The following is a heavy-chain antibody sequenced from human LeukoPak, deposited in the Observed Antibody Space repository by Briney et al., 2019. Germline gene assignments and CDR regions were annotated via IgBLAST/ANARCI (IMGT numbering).Heavy chain of an antibody. CDR3: AREGKAYYYGSGMYDY. CDR2: IYYSGST. D-gene: IGHD3-10*01. Sequence: SETLSLTCTVSGGSISSSSYYWGWIRQPPGKGLEWIGSIYYSGSTYYNPSLKSRVTISVDTSKNQFSLKLSSVTAADTAVYYCAREGKAYYYGSGMYDYWGQGTLVTVSS. J-gene: IGHJ4*02. CDR1: GGSISSSSYY. V-gene: IGHV4-39*07.